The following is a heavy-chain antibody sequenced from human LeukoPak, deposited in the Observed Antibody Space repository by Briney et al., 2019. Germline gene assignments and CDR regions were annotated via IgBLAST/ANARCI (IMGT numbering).Heavy chain of an antibody. CDR2: ISGSGGST. V-gene: IGHV3-23*01. J-gene: IGHJ4*02. Sequence: GGSLRLSCAASGFTFSSYAVSWVRQAPGKGLEWVSSISGSGGSTYSADSVKGRFTISRDNSKNTLYLQMNSLRAEDTALYYCAKDRFCTNDICHGDFDYWGQGTLVTVSS. CDR1: GFTFSSYA. D-gene: IGHD2-8*01. CDR3: AKDRFCTNDICHGDFDY.